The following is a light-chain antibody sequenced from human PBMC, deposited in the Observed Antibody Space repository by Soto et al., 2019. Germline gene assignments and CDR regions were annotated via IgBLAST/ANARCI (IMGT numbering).Light chain of an antibody. J-gene: IGLJ1*01. V-gene: IGLV2-14*03. CDR2: DVT. Sequence: QSVLTQPASVSGSPGQSSTISCTGTSSDVGGFNYVSWYQQHPGKAPKLMIYDVTNRPSGVSYRFSGSKSGNTASLTISGLQAEDEADYYCYSYTSSSTYVFGTGTKLTVL. CDR1: SSDVGGFNY. CDR3: YSYTSSSTYV.